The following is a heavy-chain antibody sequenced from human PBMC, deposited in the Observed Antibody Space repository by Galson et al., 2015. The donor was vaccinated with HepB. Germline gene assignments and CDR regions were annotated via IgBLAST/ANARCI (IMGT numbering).Heavy chain of an antibody. J-gene: IGHJ4*02. Sequence: RLSCAASGFTVSDYYMSWIRQAPGKGLEWVSYISSGGTTIHYADSVKGRFTISRDSAKNSLYLQMNSLRAEDTAVYYCAGNDYYDSSAYVAPGDYWGQGTLVTVSS. CDR3: AGNDYYDSSAYVAPGDY. CDR2: ISSGGTTI. D-gene: IGHD3-22*01. V-gene: IGHV3-11*01. CDR1: GFTVSDYY.